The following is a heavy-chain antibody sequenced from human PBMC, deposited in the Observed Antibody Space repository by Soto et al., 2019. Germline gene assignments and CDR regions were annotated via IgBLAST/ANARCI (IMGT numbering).Heavy chain of an antibody. CDR3: ARDQSQLLSSGIWFDP. D-gene: IGHD2-2*01. Sequence: SETLSLTCTVSGGSISSYYWSWIRQPPGKGLEWIGYIYYSGSTNYNPSLKSRVTISVDTSKNQFSLKLSSVTAADTAVYYCARDQSQLLSSGIWFDPWGQGTLVTVSS. V-gene: IGHV4-59*01. CDR2: IYYSGST. CDR1: GGSISSYY. J-gene: IGHJ5*02.